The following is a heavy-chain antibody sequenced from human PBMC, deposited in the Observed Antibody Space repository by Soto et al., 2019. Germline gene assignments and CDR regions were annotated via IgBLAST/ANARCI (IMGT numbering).Heavy chain of an antibody. J-gene: IGHJ4*02. V-gene: IGHV1-69*12. D-gene: IGHD6-6*01. CDR1: GGTFSSYA. CDR3: ARVTTDSRSSSFPLYY. Sequence: QVQLVQSGAEVKKPGSSVKVSCKASGGTFSSYAISWVRQAPGQGLEWMGGIIPIFGTANYAQKFQGRVTITADESKSKAYMELSSLRSEDTAVYYCARVTTDSRSSSFPLYYWGQGPLVTVSS. CDR2: IIPIFGTA.